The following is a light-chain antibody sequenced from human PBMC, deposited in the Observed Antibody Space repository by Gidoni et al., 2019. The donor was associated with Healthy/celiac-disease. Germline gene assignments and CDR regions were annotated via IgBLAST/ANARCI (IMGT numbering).Light chain of an antibody. V-gene: IGKV1-9*01. CDR2: AAS. CDR3: QQLNSYPLT. J-gene: IGKJ4*01. CDR1: QGISSY. Sequence: DIQLTQSPSFLSASVGDRVTITCRASQGISSYLAWNQRKPGKAPKLLIYAASTLQSGVPSRFSGSGSGTEFTLTVSSLQPEDFATYCCQQLNSYPLTFGGGTKVEIK.